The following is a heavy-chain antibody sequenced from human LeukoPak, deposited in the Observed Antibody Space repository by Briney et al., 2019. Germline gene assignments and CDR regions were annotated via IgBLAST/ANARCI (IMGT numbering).Heavy chain of an antibody. CDR2: ISAYNGNT. J-gene: IGHJ4*02. CDR3: AREPGYYDYVWGSYRFDY. Sequence: ASVKVSCTASGYTFTSYGIRWVRQVPGQGLEWMGWISAYNGNTNYAQKLQGRVTMTTDTSTSTAYMELRSLRSDDTAVYYCAREPGYYDYVWGSYRFDYWGQGTLVTVSS. CDR1: GYTFTSYG. D-gene: IGHD3-16*02. V-gene: IGHV1-18*01.